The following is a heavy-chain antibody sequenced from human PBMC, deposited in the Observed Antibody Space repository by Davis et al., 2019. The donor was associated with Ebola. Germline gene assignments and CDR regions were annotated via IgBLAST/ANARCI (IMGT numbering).Heavy chain of an antibody. CDR3: ARIQLWTYYFDY. Sequence: SQTLSLTCSISGDSVSSNSAAWNWIRQSPSRVLEWLGRTYYRSKWYNDYAVSVKSRITINPDTSKNQFSLQLNSVTPEDTAVYYCARIQLWTYYFDYWGQGTLVTVSS. D-gene: IGHD5-18*01. CDR1: GDSVSSNSAA. J-gene: IGHJ4*02. CDR2: TYYRSKWYN. V-gene: IGHV6-1*01.